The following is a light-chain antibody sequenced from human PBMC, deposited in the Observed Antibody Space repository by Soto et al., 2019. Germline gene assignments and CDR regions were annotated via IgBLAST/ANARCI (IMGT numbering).Light chain of an antibody. V-gene: IGKV3-20*01. CDR3: QQYNKWPPIT. CDR1: QSVSSSY. CDR2: GAS. J-gene: IGKJ5*01. Sequence: EIVLTQSPGTLSLSPGERATLSCRASQSVSSSYLAWYQQKPGQAPRLLIYGASSRATGIPDRFSGSGSGTEFTLTISWLQSEDFAVYYCQQYNKWPPITFGQGTRLEIK.